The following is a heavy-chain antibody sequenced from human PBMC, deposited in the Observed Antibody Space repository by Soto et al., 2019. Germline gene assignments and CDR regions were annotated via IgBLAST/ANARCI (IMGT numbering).Heavy chain of an antibody. J-gene: IGHJ5*02. D-gene: IGHD3-10*01. CDR2: ISHDGSHE. CDR3: ARNTDHRLVRGWLDP. CDR1: VLTFSTSA. V-gene: IGHV3-30-3*01. Sequence: PGGSLRLSCAASVLTFSTSAMHWVRQAPGKGLEWVAMISHDGSHEYYGDSVKGRFSVSRDNSHNILHLQMNSLRIEDTAVYFCARNTDHRLVRGWLDPWGQGTLVTVSS.